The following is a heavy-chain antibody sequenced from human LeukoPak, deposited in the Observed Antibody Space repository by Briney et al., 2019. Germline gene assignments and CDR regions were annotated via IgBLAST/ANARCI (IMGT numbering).Heavy chain of an antibody. J-gene: IGHJ4*02. V-gene: IGHV3-23*01. D-gene: IGHD4-17*01. CDR2: ISGSGGST. CDR1: GFTFSDHY. Sequence: GGSLRLSCAASGFTFSDHYMDWVRQAPGKGLEWVSAISGSGGSTYYADSVKGRFTISRDNSKNTLYLQMNSLRAEDTAVYYCAKDPEKMTTVTYYFDYWGQGTLVTVSS. CDR3: AKDPEKMTTVTYYFDY.